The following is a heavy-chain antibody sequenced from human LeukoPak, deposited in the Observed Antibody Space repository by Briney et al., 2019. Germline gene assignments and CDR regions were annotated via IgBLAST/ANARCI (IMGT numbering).Heavy chain of an antibody. CDR2: ISSSSSYI. Sequence: PGGSLRLSCAASGFTFSSYSMNWVRQAPGKGLEWVSSISSSSSYIYYADSVKGRFTISRDNAKNSLYLQMNSLRAEDTAVYYCARGSSGWNIFDYWGQGTLVTVSS. V-gene: IGHV3-21*01. CDR3: ARGSSGWNIFDY. D-gene: IGHD6-19*01. CDR1: GFTFSSYS. J-gene: IGHJ4*02.